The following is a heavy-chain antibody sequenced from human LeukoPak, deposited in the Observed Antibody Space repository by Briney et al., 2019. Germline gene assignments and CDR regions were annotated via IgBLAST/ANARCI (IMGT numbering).Heavy chain of an antibody. CDR1: RFIFTTYS. J-gene: IGHJ4*02. D-gene: IGHD3-10*01. CDR3: ARVFSGNYYSGFDY. CDR2: ISSSSTYI. Sequence: GGSLRLSCAASRFIFTTYSVNWVRQAPGKGLEWVSSISSSSTYISYADSVEGRFTISRDNAKNSLYLQMDSLRAEDTALYYCARVFSGNYYSGFDYWGQGTLVTVSS. V-gene: IGHV3-21*01.